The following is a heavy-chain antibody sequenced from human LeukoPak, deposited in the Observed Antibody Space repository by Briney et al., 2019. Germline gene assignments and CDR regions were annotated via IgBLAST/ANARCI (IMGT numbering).Heavy chain of an antibody. CDR2: INSDGSST. Sequence: HPGGSLRLSCAASGFTFSSYWMHWVRQAPGKGLVWVSRINSDGSSTSYADSVKGRFTISRDNAKNTLYLQMNSLRAEDAAVYYCARVTAYYGSGISDYWGQGTLVTVSS. CDR3: ARVTAYYGSGISDY. D-gene: IGHD3-10*01. J-gene: IGHJ4*02. CDR1: GFTFSSYW. V-gene: IGHV3-74*01.